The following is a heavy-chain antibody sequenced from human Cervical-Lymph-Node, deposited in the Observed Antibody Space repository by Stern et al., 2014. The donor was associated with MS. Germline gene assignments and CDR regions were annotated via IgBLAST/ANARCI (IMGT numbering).Heavy chain of an antibody. J-gene: IGHJ4*02. D-gene: IGHD6-19*01. CDR1: GYTFTTYA. Sequence: QMQLVQSGSELKKPGASVKVSCKASGYTFTTYAMNWVRQAPGQGLEWMGWINTNTGNPTNAQSFTGRFVFSLDTSVSTAYLQISSLEAEDTAIYYCARGRGGRGSGWYVSDYWGQGTLVTVSS. CDR2: INTNTGNP. V-gene: IGHV7-4-1*02. CDR3: ARGRGGRGSGWYVSDY.